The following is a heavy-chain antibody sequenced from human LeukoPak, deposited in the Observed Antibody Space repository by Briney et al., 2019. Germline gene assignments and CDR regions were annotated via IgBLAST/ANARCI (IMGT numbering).Heavy chain of an antibody. Sequence: GGSLRLSCAASGFTFSSYAMSWVRQAPGKVLEWVSAISGSGGSTYYADSVKGRFTISRDNSKNTLYLKMNSLRAEDTAVYYCAKLPRIAVAADYTCFDYWGQGTLVTVSS. V-gene: IGHV3-23*01. CDR1: GFTFSSYA. J-gene: IGHJ4*02. D-gene: IGHD6-19*01. CDR2: ISGSGGST. CDR3: AKLPRIAVAADYTCFDY.